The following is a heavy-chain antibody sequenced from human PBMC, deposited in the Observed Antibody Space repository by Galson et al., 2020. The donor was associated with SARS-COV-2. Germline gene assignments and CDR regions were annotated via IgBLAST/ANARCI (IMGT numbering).Heavy chain of an antibody. J-gene: IGHJ3*02. Sequence: SETLSLTCTVYGGSISGDYWSWIRQTPGKGLEYIGYIYYSGSSSYNPSLKSRVTISVDTSKNQFSLKLSSVTAADTAVYYCARDYASGAFDIWGQGTMVTVSS. CDR1: GGSISGDY. CDR2: IYYSGSS. V-gene: IGHV4-59*01. D-gene: IGHD2-2*01. CDR3: ARDYASGAFDI.